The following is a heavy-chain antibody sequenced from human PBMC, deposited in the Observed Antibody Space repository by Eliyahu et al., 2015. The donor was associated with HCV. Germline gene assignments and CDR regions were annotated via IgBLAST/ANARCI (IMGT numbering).Heavy chain of an antibody. V-gene: IGHV3-21*01. CDR3: ARVDFQFWSGEVGVYYYYYYMDV. D-gene: IGHD3-3*01. CDR1: GFTFSSYS. J-gene: IGHJ6*03. CDR2: ISSSSSYI. Sequence: EVQLVESGGGLVKPGGSLRLSCAASGFTFSSYSXNWVRXAPGKGLEWVSSISSSSSYIYYADSVKGRFTISRDNAKNSLYLQMNSLRAEDTAVYYCARVDFQFWSGEVGVYYYYYYMDVWGKGTTVTVSS.